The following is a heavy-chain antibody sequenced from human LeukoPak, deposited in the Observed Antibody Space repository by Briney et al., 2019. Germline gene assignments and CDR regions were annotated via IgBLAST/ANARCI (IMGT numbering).Heavy chain of an antibody. Sequence: PGGSLRLSCAASGFTFSSSGMQWDRQAPGKGLEWVALIWNDGSNKYYADSVKGRFTISRDNSKNTLYLQMNSLRAEDTAAYYCARGRNGYNYFDYWGQGTLVTVSS. V-gene: IGHV3-33*01. J-gene: IGHJ4*02. CDR2: IWNDGSNK. CDR1: GFTFSSSG. CDR3: ARGRNGYNYFDY. D-gene: IGHD5-24*01.